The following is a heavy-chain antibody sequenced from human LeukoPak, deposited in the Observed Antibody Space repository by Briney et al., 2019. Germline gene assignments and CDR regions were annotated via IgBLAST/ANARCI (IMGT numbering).Heavy chain of an antibody. CDR3: ARAGGSVGWYGTIDS. V-gene: IGHV4-61*09. J-gene: IGHJ4*02. CDR2: IYTSGST. Sequence: PSETLSLTCTGSGGSISSGSYYWSWIRQPAGKGLEWIGHIYTSGSTSYNPSLQSRVTISVDTSNHEFSLKLTSVTAADTAVYYCARAGGSVGWYGTIDSWGQGTLVTVSS. D-gene: IGHD6-19*01. CDR1: GGSISSGSYY.